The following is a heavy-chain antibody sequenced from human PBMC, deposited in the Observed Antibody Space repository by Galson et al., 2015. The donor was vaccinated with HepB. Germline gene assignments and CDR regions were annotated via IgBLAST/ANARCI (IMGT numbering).Heavy chain of an antibody. D-gene: IGHD7-27*01. Sequence: LSLTCAVYGGSFSSYHWSWIRQPPGKGLEWIGDINHSGSTNYNPSLKSRLTISVDTSKNQFSLKLSSVTAADTAMYYCASLHWGSGYFDLWGRDTLVTVSS. CDR1: GGSFSSYH. CDR2: INHSGST. CDR3: ASLHWGSGYFDL. V-gene: IGHV4-34*01. J-gene: IGHJ2*01.